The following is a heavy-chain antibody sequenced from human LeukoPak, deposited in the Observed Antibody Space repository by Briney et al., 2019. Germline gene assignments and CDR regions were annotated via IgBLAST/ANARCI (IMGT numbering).Heavy chain of an antibody. J-gene: IGHJ4*02. CDR3: ARFRTLRLGELSWYYFDY. D-gene: IGHD3-16*02. Sequence: PGGSLRLSRATSGFTFSTYWMSWVRQAPGKGLEWVANIKQDGSEKYYVDSVKGRFTISRDSAKNSLYLQMNSLRAEDTAVYYCARFRTLRLGELSWYYFDYWGQGTLVTVSS. CDR1: GFTFSTYW. CDR2: IKQDGSEK. V-gene: IGHV3-7*01.